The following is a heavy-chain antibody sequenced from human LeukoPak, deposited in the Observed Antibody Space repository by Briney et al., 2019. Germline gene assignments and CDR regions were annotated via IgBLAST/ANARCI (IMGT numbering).Heavy chain of an antibody. D-gene: IGHD3-10*01. V-gene: IGHV4-59*08. J-gene: IGHJ4*02. CDR1: GDSISSYY. CDR3: TRQRGSYSSGTYSFDY. CDR2: IYYSGST. Sequence: SETLSLTCTVSGDSISSYYWSWIRQPPGKGLEWIGNIYYSGSTNYNPSLKSRVTISVDTSENQFSLKLTSVTAADTAVYYCTRQRGSYSSGTYSFDYWGQGTLVTVSS.